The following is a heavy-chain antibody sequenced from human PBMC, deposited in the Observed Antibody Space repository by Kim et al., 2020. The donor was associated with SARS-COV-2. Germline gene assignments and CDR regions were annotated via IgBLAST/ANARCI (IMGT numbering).Heavy chain of an antibody. CDR2: IYYSGST. CDR3: ARRVDIYRAKAIYYYYGMDV. Sequence: SETLSLTCTVSGGSISSSSYYWGWLRQPPGKGLEWIGSIYYSGSTYYNPSLKSRVTISVDTSKNQFSLKLSSVTAADTAVYYCARRVDIYRAKAIYYYYGMDVWGQGTTVTVSS. V-gene: IGHV4-39*01. CDR1: GGSISSSSYY. J-gene: IGHJ6*02. D-gene: IGHD2-2*03.